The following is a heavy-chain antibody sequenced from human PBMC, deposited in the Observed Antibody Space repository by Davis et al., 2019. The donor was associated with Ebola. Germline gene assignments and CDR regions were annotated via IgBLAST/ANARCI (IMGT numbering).Heavy chain of an antibody. J-gene: IGHJ3*02. CDR1: GGTFSSYA. D-gene: IGHD1-26*01. V-gene: IGHV1-69*04. CDR3: ARVDSGSYYLDAFDI. CDR2: IIPILGIA. Sequence: SVKVSCKASGGTFSSYAISWVRQAPGQGLEWMGRIIPILGIANYAQKFQGRVTITRDTSASTAYMELSSLRSEDTAVYYCARVDSGSYYLDAFDIWGQGTMVTVSS.